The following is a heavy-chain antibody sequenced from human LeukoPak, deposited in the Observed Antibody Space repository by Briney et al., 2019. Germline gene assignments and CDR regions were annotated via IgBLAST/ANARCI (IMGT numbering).Heavy chain of an antibody. D-gene: IGHD6-19*01. V-gene: IGHV4-34*12. CDR1: GGSFSGYY. Sequence: PSETLSLTCAVYGGSFSGYYWDWIRQPPGKGLEWIGDIFYSGSTHYNPSLKGRVTISIDTSKNQFSLRLSSVTAADTAVYYCARTLGLAGKVFLDYWGQGTLVTVSS. CDR3: ARTLGLAGKVFLDY. CDR2: IFYSGST. J-gene: IGHJ4*02.